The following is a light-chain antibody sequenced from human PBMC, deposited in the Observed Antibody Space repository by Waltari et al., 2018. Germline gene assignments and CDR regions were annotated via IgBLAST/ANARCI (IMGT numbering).Light chain of an antibody. CDR1: QGISSY. J-gene: IGKJ4*01. CDR2: AAS. CDR3: QQYYSYPLT. Sequence: AIRMTQSPSSLSASTGDRVTITCRARQGISSYLAWYQQTPGKAPKLLIYAASTLQSGVPSRFSGSGSGTDFTLTISCLQSEDFATYYCQQYYSYPLTFGGGTKVEIK. V-gene: IGKV1-8*01.